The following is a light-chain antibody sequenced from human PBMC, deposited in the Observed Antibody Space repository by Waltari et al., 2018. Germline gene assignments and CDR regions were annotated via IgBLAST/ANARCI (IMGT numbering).Light chain of an antibody. CDR1: QSVGRS. CDR3: QHYVRLPAT. Sequence: EIVLTQSPGTLSLSPGERATLSCRASQSVGRSLAWYQQKPGQAPRLLIFAASSRAPGIPDRFSGSGSGTDFSLSISRLEPEDLAVYYCQHYVRLPATFGQGTKVEIK. V-gene: IGKV3-20*01. CDR2: AAS. J-gene: IGKJ1*01.